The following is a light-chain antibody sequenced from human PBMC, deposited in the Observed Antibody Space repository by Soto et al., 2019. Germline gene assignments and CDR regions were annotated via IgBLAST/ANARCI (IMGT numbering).Light chain of an antibody. V-gene: IGKV3-15*01. CDR3: HQYNHWPPWLT. CDR1: QSVNTN. CDR2: GAS. J-gene: IGKJ4*01. Sequence: EIEMTQSPATLSVSPGERATLSCRASQSVNTNLAWYQQKPGQAPRLLIYGASTRAPGIPARFSGGGSGTEFTLTVSSLQSEDVAIYYCHQYNHWPPWLTFGGGTKVEVK.